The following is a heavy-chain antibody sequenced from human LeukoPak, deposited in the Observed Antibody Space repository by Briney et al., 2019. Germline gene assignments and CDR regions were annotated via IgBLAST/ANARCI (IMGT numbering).Heavy chain of an antibody. CDR3: AKIITVTTGLGWFDP. CDR2: ISGSGDST. J-gene: IGHJ5*02. CDR1: GFTFSNYA. D-gene: IGHD4-17*01. Sequence: GGSLRLSCAGSGFTFSNYAMSWVRQAPGKGLEWVSAISGSGDSTYYADSVKGRFIISRDNSKNTLYLQMSSLRAEDTAIYYCAKIITVTTGLGWFDPRGQGTLVTVSS. V-gene: IGHV3-23*01.